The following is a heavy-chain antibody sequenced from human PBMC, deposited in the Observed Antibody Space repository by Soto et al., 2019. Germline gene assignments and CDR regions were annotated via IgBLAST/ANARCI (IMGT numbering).Heavy chain of an antibody. Sequence: SLRLSCAASGFTFSSYGMHWVRQAPGKGLEWVAVISYDGSNKYYADSVKGRFTISRDNSKNTLYLQMNSLRAEDTAVYYCAKDQAYSSGWYVNYWGQGTLVTVSS. CDR3: AKDQAYSSGWYVNY. J-gene: IGHJ4*02. V-gene: IGHV3-30*18. CDR1: GFTFSSYG. CDR2: ISYDGSNK. D-gene: IGHD6-19*01.